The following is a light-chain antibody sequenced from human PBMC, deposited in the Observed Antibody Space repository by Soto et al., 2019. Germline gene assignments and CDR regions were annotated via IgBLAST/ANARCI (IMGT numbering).Light chain of an antibody. J-gene: IGLJ7*01. V-gene: IGLV1-40*01. CDR1: SSNIGAGYE. Sequence: QSVLTQSPSVSGAPGQRVTISCTGSSSNIGAGYEIHWYQQLPGTAPKLLIYGNSNRPSGVPDRFSGSKSGTSASLAITGLQAEDEADYYCQSYDTSLSTSGVFGGGTQLTVL. CDR2: GNS. CDR3: QSYDTSLSTSGV.